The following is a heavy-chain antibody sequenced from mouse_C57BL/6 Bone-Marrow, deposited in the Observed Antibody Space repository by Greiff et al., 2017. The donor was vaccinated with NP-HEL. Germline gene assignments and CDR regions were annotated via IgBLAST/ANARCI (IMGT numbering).Heavy chain of an antibody. Sequence: QVQLQQPGAELVMPGASVKLSCKASGYTFTSYWMHWVKQRPGQGLEWIGEIDPSDSYTNYNQKFKGKSTLTVDKSSSTAYMQLSSLTSEDSAVYYCAREDGNYVWCAYWGQGTLVTVSA. D-gene: IGHD2-1*01. J-gene: IGHJ3*01. CDR1: GYTFTSYW. CDR2: IDPSDSYT. V-gene: IGHV1-69*01. CDR3: AREDGNYVWCAY.